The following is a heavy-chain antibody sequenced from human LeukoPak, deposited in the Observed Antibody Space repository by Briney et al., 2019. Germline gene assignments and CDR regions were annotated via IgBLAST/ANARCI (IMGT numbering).Heavy chain of an antibody. CDR3: AARSGYDHSYYMDV. CDR2: IVVGSGNT. Sequence: SVKVSCKASGFTFTSSALQWVRQARGQRLEWIGWIVVGSGNTNYAQKFQERVTITRDMSTSTAYMELSNLRSEDTAVYYCAARSGYDHSYYMDVWGKGTTVTVSS. D-gene: IGHD5-12*01. V-gene: IGHV1-58*01. J-gene: IGHJ6*03. CDR1: GFTFTSSA.